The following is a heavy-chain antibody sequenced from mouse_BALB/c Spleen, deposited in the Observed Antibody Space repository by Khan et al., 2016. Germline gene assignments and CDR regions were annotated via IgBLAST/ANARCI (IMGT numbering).Heavy chain of an antibody. CDR1: GYTFTSYW. V-gene: IGHV1S81*02. CDR3: AMNKKIIASYFDY. CDR2: TNPTNGRT. J-gene: IGHJ2*01. Sequence: QVQLKQSGAELVKAGASVKMSCKASGYTFTSYWMHWVKQRLGQGLEWFAETNPTNGRTYYNEKFKSKATLTVDKSSSTAYMLLSGPTFEDSAVYYCAMNKKIIASYFDYWGQGTTLTGSS.